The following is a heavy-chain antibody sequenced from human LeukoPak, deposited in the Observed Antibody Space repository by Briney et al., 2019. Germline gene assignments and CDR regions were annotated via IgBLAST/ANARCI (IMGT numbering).Heavy chain of an antibody. J-gene: IGHJ4*02. CDR3: AREILEPGKTHEY. Sequence: PGGSLRLSCEDSGFTFSAYWIHWVHQVPGKGLVWISRINNDGTATFFADSVKGRFTISRDNAKNTLYLQMDSLRAEDTAMYYCAREILEPGKTHEYWGQGTLVTVS. V-gene: IGHV3-74*01. CDR1: GFTFSAYW. D-gene: IGHD1-1*01. CDR2: INNDGTAT.